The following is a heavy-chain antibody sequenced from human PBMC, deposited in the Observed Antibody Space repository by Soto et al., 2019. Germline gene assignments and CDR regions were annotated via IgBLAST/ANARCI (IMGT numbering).Heavy chain of an antibody. Sequence: PSDTLSLTCAVYGGSFSGYYWSWIRQPPGKGLEWVGEINNSGSTNYNPSLKSRVTISVDTSKNQFSLKLSSVTAADTALYYCARGSRWYNCFDPWGQGXLVTVYS. CDR1: GGSFSGYY. D-gene: IGHD6-13*01. J-gene: IGHJ5*02. CDR2: INNSGST. CDR3: ARGSRWYNCFDP. V-gene: IGHV4-34*01.